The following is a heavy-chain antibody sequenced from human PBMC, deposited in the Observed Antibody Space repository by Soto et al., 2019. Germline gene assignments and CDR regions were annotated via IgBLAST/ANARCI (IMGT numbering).Heavy chain of an antibody. J-gene: IGHJ4*02. CDR2: IYYTGRT. Sequence: SETLSLTCIVSGDSIISSGFFWGWFRQPPGKGLEWIGSIYYTGRTYYNPSLNSRVAISVHSSRNQFSLKLTSVTAADTAIYYCTRHKEGLYWGQGTLVTVSS. V-gene: IGHV4-39*01. CDR1: GDSIISSGFF. CDR3: TRHKEGLY.